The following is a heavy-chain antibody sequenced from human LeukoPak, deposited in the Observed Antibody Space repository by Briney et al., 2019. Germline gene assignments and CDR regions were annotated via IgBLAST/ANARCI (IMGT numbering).Heavy chain of an antibody. J-gene: IGHJ6*02. Sequence: GESLKISCKGSGYSFANYWIGWVRQMTGKGLEWMGTIYPGDSDTKYSPSFQGQVTISADKSISTAYLQWSSLKASDTAIYFCATHRETRNSAMDVWGQGTTVTVSS. D-gene: IGHD1-7*01. V-gene: IGHV5-51*01. CDR2: IYPGDSDT. CDR1: GYSFANYW. CDR3: ATHRETRNSAMDV.